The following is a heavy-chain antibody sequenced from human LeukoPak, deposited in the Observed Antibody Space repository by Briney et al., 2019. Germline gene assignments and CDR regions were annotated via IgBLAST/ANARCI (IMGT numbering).Heavy chain of an antibody. Sequence: SVKVSCKASGYTFTGYYMHWVRQAPGQGLEWMGRIIPIFGTANYAQKFQGRVTITTDESTSTAYMELSSLGSEDTAVYYCARARSVRGEATNDYWGQGTLVTVSS. CDR1: GYTFTGYY. D-gene: IGHD3-10*01. CDR3: ARARSVRGEATNDY. CDR2: IIPIFGTA. J-gene: IGHJ4*02. V-gene: IGHV1-69*05.